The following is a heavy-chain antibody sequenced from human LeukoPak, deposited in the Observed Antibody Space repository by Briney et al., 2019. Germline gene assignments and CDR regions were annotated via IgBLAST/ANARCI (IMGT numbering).Heavy chain of an antibody. CDR1: GFTFSSYA. D-gene: IGHD1-26*01. J-gene: IGHJ4*02. CDR2: ISYDGSNK. Sequence: GGSLRLSCAASGFTFSSYAMSWVRQAPGKGLEWVAVISYDGSNKYYADSVKGRFTISRDNSKNTLYLQMNSLRAEDTAVYYCARDLVGATMKVAYWGQGTLVTVSS. CDR3: ARDLVGATMKVAY. V-gene: IGHV3-30*04.